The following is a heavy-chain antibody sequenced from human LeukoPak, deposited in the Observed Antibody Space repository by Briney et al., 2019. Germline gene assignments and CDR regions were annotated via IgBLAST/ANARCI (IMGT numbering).Heavy chain of an antibody. V-gene: IGHV4-59*01. J-gene: IGHJ6*02. Sequence: SETLSLTCTGSGGSISSYYWSWVRQPPGKALEWIGYIYYTGSTNYNPSLKSRASISLDTSKNQFSLKLTSVTAADTAVYYCARNGRFTASTSYYYGMDVWGQGTTVTVSS. CDR2: IYYTGST. CDR3: ARNGRFTASTSYYYGMDV. D-gene: IGHD3-3*01. CDR1: GGSISSYY.